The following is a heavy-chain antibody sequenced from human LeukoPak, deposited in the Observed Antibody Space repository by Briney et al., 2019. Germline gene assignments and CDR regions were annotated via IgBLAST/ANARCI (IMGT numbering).Heavy chain of an antibody. CDR3: ARDGYSSSWSDINFDY. D-gene: IGHD6-13*01. CDR1: GGTFSNYA. V-gene: IGHV1-69*13. Sequence: SVKVSCTASGGTFSNYAISWVRRAPGQGLEWMGGIIPIFGTANYAQKFQGRVTITADESTSTAYMELSSLRSEDTAVYYCARDGYSSSWSDINFDYWGQGTLVTVSS. CDR2: IIPIFGTA. J-gene: IGHJ4*02.